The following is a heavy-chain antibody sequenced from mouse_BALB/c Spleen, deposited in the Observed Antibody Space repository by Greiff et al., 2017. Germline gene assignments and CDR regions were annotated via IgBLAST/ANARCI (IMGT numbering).Heavy chain of an antibody. J-gene: IGHJ2*01. CDR2: ISSGSSTI. CDR3: ARGSYSFDY. V-gene: IGHV5-17*02. CDR1: GFTFSSFG. D-gene: IGHD1-1*02. Sequence: EVNVVESGGGLVQPGGSRKLSCAASGFTFSSFGMHWVRQAPEKGLEWVAYISSGSSTIYYADTVKGRFTISRDNPKNTLFLQMTSLRSEDTAMYYCARGSYSFDYWGQGTTLTVSS.